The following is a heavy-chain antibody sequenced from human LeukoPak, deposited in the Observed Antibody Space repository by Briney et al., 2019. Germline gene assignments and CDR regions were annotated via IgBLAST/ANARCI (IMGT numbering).Heavy chain of an antibody. V-gene: IGHV4-59*01. D-gene: IGHD1-26*01. Sequence: SETLSLTCTVSGGSISSYYWSWIRQPPGKGLEWIGYIYYSGSTNYNPSLKSRVTISVDTSKNQFSLKLSSVTAADTAVYYCAREKRATKGAFDIWGQGTVVTVSS. J-gene: IGHJ3*02. CDR3: AREKRATKGAFDI. CDR1: GGSISSYY. CDR2: IYYSGST.